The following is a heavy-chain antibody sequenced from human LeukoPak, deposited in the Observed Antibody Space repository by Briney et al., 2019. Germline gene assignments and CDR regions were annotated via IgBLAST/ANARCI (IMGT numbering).Heavy chain of an antibody. J-gene: IGHJ5*02. V-gene: IGHV1-18*01. CDR1: GYTFTSYG. CDR2: ISAYNGNT. CDR3: ARGEMTTVTLAFDP. D-gene: IGHD4-17*01. Sequence: WASVKVSCKASGYTFTSYGISWVRQAPGQGLEWMGWISAYNGNTNYAQKLQGRVTMTTDTSTSTAYMALRSLRSDDTAVYYCARGEMTTVTLAFDPWGQGTLVTVSS.